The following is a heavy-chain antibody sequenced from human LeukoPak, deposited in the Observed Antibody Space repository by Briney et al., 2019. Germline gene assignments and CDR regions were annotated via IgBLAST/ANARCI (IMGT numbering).Heavy chain of an antibody. D-gene: IGHD3-3*01. CDR3: AKGGTYYDFWSGYYFLDY. Sequence: PGGSLRLSCAASGFTFSSYGMHWVRQAPGKGLEWVAAISYDGSNKYYADSVKGRFTISRDNSKNTLYLQMNSLRAEDTAVYYCAKGGTYYDFWSGYYFLDYWGQGTLVTVSS. CDR2: ISYDGSNK. V-gene: IGHV3-30*18. J-gene: IGHJ4*02. CDR1: GFTFSSYG.